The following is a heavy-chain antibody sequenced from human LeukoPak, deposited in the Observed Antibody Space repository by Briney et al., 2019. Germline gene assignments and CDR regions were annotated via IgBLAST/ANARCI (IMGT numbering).Heavy chain of an antibody. CDR2: ISGSADST. Sequence: GGSLRLSCAASGFTFSTYAMSWVRQAPGKGLEWVSAISGSADSTYYADSVKGQFAISRDNSKNTLYLQMNSLRAEDTAVYFCAKDRAPGGTTDFDYWGQGTLVTVSS. CDR3: AKDRAPGGTTDFDY. V-gene: IGHV3-23*01. J-gene: IGHJ4*02. D-gene: IGHD1-7*01. CDR1: GFTFSTYA.